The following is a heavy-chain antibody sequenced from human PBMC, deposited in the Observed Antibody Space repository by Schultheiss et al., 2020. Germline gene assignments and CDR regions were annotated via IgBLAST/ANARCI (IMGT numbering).Heavy chain of an antibody. CDR2: IKCDGSEK. V-gene: IGHV3-52*02. D-gene: IGHD3-22*01. Sequence: GGSLRLSCAASGFTFSSSWMHWVCQAPEKGQEWVADIKCDGSEKYYVDSVKGRLTISRDNAKNTLYLQMNSLRAEDTAVYYCARDQSSGYYYDDAFDIWGQGTMVTVSS. J-gene: IGHJ3*02. CDR1: GFTFSSSW. CDR3: ARDQSSGYYYDDAFDI.